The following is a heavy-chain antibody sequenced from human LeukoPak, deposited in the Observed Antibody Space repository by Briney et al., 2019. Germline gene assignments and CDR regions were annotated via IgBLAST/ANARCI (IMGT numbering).Heavy chain of an antibody. Sequence: GGSLRLSCAASGFTFSSYAMSWVRQAPGKGLEWVSGISGSAGSTYYGGSVRGRFTISRDNSKNTLYLQMNSLRAEDTAVYYCAKPKEPYYYYYMDVWGKGTTVTVSS. CDR1: GFTFSSYA. D-gene: IGHD1-26*01. CDR3: AKPKEPYYYYYMDV. CDR2: ISGSAGST. V-gene: IGHV3-23*01. J-gene: IGHJ6*03.